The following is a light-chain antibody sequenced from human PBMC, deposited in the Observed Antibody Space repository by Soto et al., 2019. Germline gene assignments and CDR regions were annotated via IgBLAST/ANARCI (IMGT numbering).Light chain of an antibody. V-gene: IGLV2-11*01. CDR2: DVT. CDR1: SSDVGGYNY. J-gene: IGLJ1*01. Sequence: QSALTQPRSVSGSPGQSLTISCTGTSSDVGGYNYVSWYQQYPGKVPKLMIYDVTKRPSGVPDRFSGSKSGNTASLTISGLHAEDVADYYCCSHAGSYTYVFGTATKVTVL. CDR3: CSHAGSYTYV.